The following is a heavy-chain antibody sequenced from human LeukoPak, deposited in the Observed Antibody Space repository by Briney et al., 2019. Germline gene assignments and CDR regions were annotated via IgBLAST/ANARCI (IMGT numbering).Heavy chain of an antibody. V-gene: IGHV1-46*01. CDR2: INPSGGST. D-gene: IGHD3-3*01. Sequence: ASVKVSCRASGYTFTSYYMHWVRQAPGQGLEWMGIINPSGGSTSYAQKFQGRVTMTRDTSTSTVYMELSSLRSEDTAVYYCAYDFWSGSFDYWGQGTLVTVSS. J-gene: IGHJ4*02. CDR3: AYDFWSGSFDY. CDR1: GYTFTSYY.